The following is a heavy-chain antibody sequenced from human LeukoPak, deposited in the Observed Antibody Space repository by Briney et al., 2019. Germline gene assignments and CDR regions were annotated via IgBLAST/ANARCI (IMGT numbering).Heavy chain of an antibody. CDR2: ISDNGERT. V-gene: IGHV3-23*01. D-gene: IGHD2-8*02. J-gene: IGHJ4*02. CDR3: AKERGVAKPFDY. CDR1: GFTFSTYG. Sequence: GGSLRLSCAVSGFTFSTYGMNWVRQAPGKGLEWVSAISDNGERTYYADSVKGRFAISRDNSKSTLYLQMNSLRAEDTAIYDCAKERGVAKPFDYWGQGTLVTVSS.